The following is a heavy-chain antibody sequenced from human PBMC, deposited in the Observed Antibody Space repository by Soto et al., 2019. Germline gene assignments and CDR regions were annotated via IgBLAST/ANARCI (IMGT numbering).Heavy chain of an antibody. CDR2: IGGSGDST. J-gene: IGHJ4*02. D-gene: IGHD2-2*01. CDR1: GFTFSDYA. Sequence: GGSLRLSCAASGFTFSDYAMSWVRQGPGKGLEWVSGIGGSGDSTYYADSVTGRFTISRDRSKNILYLQMNSLRAEDTALYYCVKDKVGADVYYFDYWGLGTLVTVSS. CDR3: VKDKVGADVYYFDY. V-gene: IGHV3-23*01.